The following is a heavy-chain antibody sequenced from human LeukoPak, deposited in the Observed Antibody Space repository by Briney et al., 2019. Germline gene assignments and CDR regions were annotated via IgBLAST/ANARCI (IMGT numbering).Heavy chain of an antibody. CDR2: IYTSGST. V-gene: IGHV4-4*09. CDR3: ARLFRPPKNWFDP. J-gene: IGHJ5*02. Sequence: AETLSLSCAVSGGSISSYYWSWVRQPPGKGLEWIGYIYTSGSTNYNPSPMSRVNISVDPSKNQFSLKLTSVAAADTAVYYCARLFRPPKNWFDPWGQGTLVTVSS. D-gene: IGHD2-21*01. CDR1: GGSISSYY.